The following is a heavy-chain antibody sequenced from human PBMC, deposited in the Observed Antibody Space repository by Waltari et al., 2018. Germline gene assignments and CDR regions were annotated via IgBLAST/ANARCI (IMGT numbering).Heavy chain of an antibody. CDR2: IDHSGST. J-gene: IGHJ5*02. CDR3: ARLDGDYGNWFDP. CDR1: GYSISSGYY. D-gene: IGHD4-17*01. Sequence: QVQLQESGPGLVKPSETLSLTCTVSGYSISSGYYWGWVRQPPGKGLEWLGSIDHSGSTYYNPSLKSRVTISVDTSKTQFSLKLSSVTAADTAVYYCARLDGDYGNWFDPWGQGTLVTVSS. V-gene: IGHV4-38-2*02.